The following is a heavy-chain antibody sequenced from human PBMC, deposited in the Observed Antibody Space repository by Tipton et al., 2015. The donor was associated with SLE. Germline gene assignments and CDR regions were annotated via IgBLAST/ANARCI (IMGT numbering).Heavy chain of an antibody. CDR2: ISANNGNT. V-gene: IGHV1-18*04. CDR3: ARDRFGSSPSGYSGYLGAFDI. CDR1: GYTFTTYG. J-gene: IGHJ3*02. Sequence: QSGPEVKKPGASVKVSCKASGYTFTTYGISWVRQAPGQGLEWMGWISANNGNTNYAQKLQGRVTMTTDTSTSTAYMELRSLRSDDTAVYYCARDRFGSSPSGYSGYLGAFDIWGQGTMVTVSS. D-gene: IGHD5-12*01.